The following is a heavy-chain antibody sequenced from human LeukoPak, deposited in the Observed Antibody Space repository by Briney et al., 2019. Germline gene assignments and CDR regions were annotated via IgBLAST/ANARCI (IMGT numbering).Heavy chain of an antibody. Sequence: ASVKVSCKASGYTFTNYYMHWVRQAPGQGLEWMGIINPSGGSTSYAQKFQGRVTMTSDTSTSTVYMELSSLRSEDTAVYYCAMTDRNPRKSTTRRIVGAPTSEERGPFDSWGQGTLVTVSS. V-gene: IGHV1-46*01. CDR2: INPSGGST. CDR3: AMTDRNPRKSTTRRIVGAPTSEERGPFDS. J-gene: IGHJ4*02. D-gene: IGHD1-26*01. CDR1: GYTFTNYY.